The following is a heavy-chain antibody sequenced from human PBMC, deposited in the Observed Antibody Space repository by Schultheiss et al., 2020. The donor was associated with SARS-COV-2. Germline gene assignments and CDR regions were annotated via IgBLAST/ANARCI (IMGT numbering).Heavy chain of an antibody. CDR3: ARDSTGTTG. Sequence: SETLSLTCTVSGGSISSSSYYWGWIRQPPGKGLEWIGEINHSGSTNYNPSLKSRVTISVDTSKNQFSLKLSSVTAEDTAVYYCARDSTGTTGWGQGTLVTVSS. CDR1: GGSISSSSYY. V-gene: IGHV4-39*07. J-gene: IGHJ4*02. D-gene: IGHD1-7*01. CDR2: INHSGST.